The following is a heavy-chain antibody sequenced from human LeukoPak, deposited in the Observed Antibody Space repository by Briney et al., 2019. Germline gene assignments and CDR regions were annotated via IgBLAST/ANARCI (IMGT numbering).Heavy chain of an antibody. Sequence: GGSLRLSCAASGFTFSSYWMSWVRQAPGKGLEWVSAISGSGSNTYYADPVKGRLTISSDNSKNTLYLEMNSLRAEDTAVYYCARSFPGYSLSSGYYWGWFDPWGQGTLVTVSS. D-gene: IGHD3-22*01. J-gene: IGHJ5*02. CDR2: ISGSGSNT. CDR1: GFTFSSYW. CDR3: ARSFPGYSLSSGYYWGWFDP. V-gene: IGHV3-23*01.